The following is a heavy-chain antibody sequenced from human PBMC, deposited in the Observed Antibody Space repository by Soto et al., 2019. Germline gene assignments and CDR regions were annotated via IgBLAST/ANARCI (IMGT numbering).Heavy chain of an antibody. J-gene: IGHJ4*02. D-gene: IGHD3-22*01. CDR1: GFTFSSYA. V-gene: IGHV3-30-3*01. CDR3: ARDASPITMIVVVIGYFDY. CDR2: ISYDGSNK. Sequence: QVQLVESGGGVVQPGRSLRLSCAASGFTFSSYAMHWVRQAPGKGLEWVAVISYDGSNKYYADSVKGRFTISRDNSKNTLYLQMNSLRAEDTAVYYCARDASPITMIVVVIGYFDYWGQGTLVTVSS.